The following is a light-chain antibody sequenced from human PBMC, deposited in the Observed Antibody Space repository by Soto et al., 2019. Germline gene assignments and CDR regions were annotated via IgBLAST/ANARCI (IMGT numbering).Light chain of an antibody. CDR2: ASS. CDR3: QKYNTAPFT. V-gene: IGKV1-27*01. Sequence: DIQMTQSPSSLTASVGDSVTITCRASDTISVYLAWYQHKPGKVPERLIYASSILQSGVPSRFSGSRSDTEFTLTISSLQPEDVGTYYCQKYNTAPFTFGPGTKVEIK. J-gene: IGKJ3*01. CDR1: DTISVY.